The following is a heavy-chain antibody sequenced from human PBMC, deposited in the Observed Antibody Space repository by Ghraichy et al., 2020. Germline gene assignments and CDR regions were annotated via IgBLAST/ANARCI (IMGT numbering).Heavy chain of an antibody. J-gene: IGHJ4*02. CDR2: IYSGGNT. CDR3: ARTETGYSYAFSY. Sequence: GGSLRLSCAASGFTFSSYGMHWVRQAPGKGLEWVAVIYSGGNTYYADSVKGRFTISSDNSKNTLYLQMNSVRAEDTAGYYWARTETGYSYAFSYWVQGTLVAVSS. V-gene: IGHV3-NL1*01. D-gene: IGHD5-18*01. CDR1: GFTFSSYG.